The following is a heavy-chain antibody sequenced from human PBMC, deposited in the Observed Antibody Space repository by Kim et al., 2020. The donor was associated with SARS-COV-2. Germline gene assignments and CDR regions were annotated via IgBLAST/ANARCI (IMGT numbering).Heavy chain of an antibody. CDR2: T. D-gene: IGHD6-19*01. V-gene: IGHV4-39*01. CDR3: AGSIAVAGTDY. Sequence: TNYNPYLKGRDTMSEDTSKNQFSLRLSSVTAADTAVYYCAGSIAVAGTDYWGQGTLVTVSS. J-gene: IGHJ4*02.